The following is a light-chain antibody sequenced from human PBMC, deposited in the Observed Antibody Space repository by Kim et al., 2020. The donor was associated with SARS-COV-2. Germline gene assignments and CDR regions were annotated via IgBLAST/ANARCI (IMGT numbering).Light chain of an antibody. CDR1: SSDVGGFNY. CDR3: SSYAGSYTKV. V-gene: IGLV2-8*01. CDR2: EVN. Sequence: GQSVTISCTGTSSDVGGFNYVSWYQQHPGKAPKVMIYEVNKRPSGVPDRFSGSKSGNTASLTVSGLQAEDEADYYCSSYAGSYTKVFGGGTQLTVL. J-gene: IGLJ2*01.